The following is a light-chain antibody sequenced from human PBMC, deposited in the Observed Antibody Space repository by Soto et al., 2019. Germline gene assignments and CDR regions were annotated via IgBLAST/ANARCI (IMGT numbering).Light chain of an antibody. CDR2: SDN. V-gene: IGLV1-44*01. J-gene: IGLJ2*01. CDR3: AAWDDSLNGL. CDR1: SSNIGSYT. Sequence: QSLLTQPPSASGTPGQRVTISCSGSSSNIGSYTVNWYQQFPGTAPKVLIYSDNRRPSGVPDRFSGSKSGTSASLAINGLQSEDEADYYCAAWDDSLNGLFGGGTKLTVL.